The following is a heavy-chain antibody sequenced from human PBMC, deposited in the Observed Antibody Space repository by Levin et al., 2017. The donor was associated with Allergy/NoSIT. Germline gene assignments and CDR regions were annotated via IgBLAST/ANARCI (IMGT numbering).Heavy chain of an antibody. V-gene: IGHV3-30-3*01. CDR2: ISYDGSNK. D-gene: IGHD3-10*01. Sequence: GGSLRLSCAASGFTFSSYAMHWVRQVPGKGLEWVAVISYDGSNKYYADSVKGRFTISRDNSKNTLYLQMNSLRAEDTAVYYCARDRSITMVRGVIITSSPFDYWGQGTLVTVSS. CDR1: GFTFSSYA. CDR3: ARDRSITMVRGVIITSSPFDY. J-gene: IGHJ4*02.